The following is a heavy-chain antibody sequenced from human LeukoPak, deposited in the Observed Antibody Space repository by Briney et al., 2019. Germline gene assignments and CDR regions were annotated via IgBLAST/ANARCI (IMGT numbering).Heavy chain of an antibody. V-gene: IGHV4-59*01. D-gene: IGHD3-16*01. J-gene: IGHJ6*03. Sequence: SETLSLTCSVSDDSITMYYWTWIRQPPGKGLEWIGEIYHSGSTNYNPSLKSRVTISVDKSKNQFSLKLSSVTAADTAVYFCARERGGSKLSGLYGRDYYYMDVWGKGTTVTVSS. CDR3: ARERGGSKLSGLYGRDYYYMDV. CDR2: IYHSGST. CDR1: DDSITMYY.